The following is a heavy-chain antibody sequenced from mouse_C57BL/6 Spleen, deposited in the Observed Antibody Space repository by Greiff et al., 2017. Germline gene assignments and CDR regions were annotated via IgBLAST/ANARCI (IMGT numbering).Heavy chain of an antibody. V-gene: IGHV1-26*01. CDR3: ATRGSYFY. D-gene: IGHD6-5*01. J-gene: IGHJ2*01. Sequence: VQLQQSGPELVKPGASVKISCKASGYTFTDYYMNWVKQSHGKSLEWIGDINPNNGGTSYNQKFKGKATLTVDKSSSTAYMELRSLTSEDSAVYYCATRGSYFYWGQGTTLTVSS. CDR1: GYTFTDYY. CDR2: INPNNGGT.